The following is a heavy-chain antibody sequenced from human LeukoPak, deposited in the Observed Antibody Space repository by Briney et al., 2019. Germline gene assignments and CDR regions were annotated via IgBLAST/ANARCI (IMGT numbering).Heavy chain of an antibody. CDR2: IIPIFGTA. CDR1: GGTFSSYA. Sequence: SVKVSCKASGGTFSSYAISWVRQAPGQGLEWMGGIIPIFGTANYAQKFQGRVTITADESTSTTYMELSSLRSEDTAVYYCAFDYGDTLFDYWGQGTLVTVSS. J-gene: IGHJ4*02. D-gene: IGHD4-17*01. CDR3: AFDYGDTLFDY. V-gene: IGHV1-69*13.